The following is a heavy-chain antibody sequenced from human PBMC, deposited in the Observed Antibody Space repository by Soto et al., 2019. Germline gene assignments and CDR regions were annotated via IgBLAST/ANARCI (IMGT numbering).Heavy chain of an antibody. J-gene: IGHJ6*02. D-gene: IGHD2-2*01. CDR3: ARDDHIVVVPTSLGAMDV. CDR2: IYHSGST. V-gene: IGHV4-4*02. Sequence: QVQLQESGPGLVQPSETLSLTCAVYGGSISSNKWWSWVRQPPGKGLEWIGEIYHSGSTNYNPSLKSRVTISLYKSKNQFSLKLTSVTAADSAVYYCARDDHIVVVPTSLGAMDVWGQGTTVTVSS. CDR1: GGSISSNKW.